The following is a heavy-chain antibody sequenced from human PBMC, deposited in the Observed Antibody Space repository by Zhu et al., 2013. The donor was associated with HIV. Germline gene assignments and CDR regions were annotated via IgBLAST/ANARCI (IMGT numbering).Heavy chain of an antibody. CDR3: ARSSTVTTEAPPWLPFDY. J-gene: IGHJ4*02. CDR2: INPSGGST. CDR1: GYTFTSYY. Sequence: QVQLVQSGAEVKKPGASVKVSCKASGYTFTSYYMHWVRQAPGQGLEWMGIINPSGGSTSYAQKFQGRVTMTRDTSTSTVYMELSSLRSEDTAVYYCARSSTVTTEAPPWLPFDYWGQGTLVTVSS. D-gene: IGHD4-17*01. V-gene: IGHV1-46*01.